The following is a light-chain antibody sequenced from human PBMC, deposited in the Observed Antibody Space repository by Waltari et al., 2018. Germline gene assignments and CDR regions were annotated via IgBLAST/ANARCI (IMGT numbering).Light chain of an antibody. CDR1: STTITNY. CDR3: ATWDDSLNGWV. Sequence: QSVLTQPPSASGAPGQEVSISCSGGSTTITNYVFWYQQFPGTAPQLLVYKGYGRPSGVPGRFSASKSGTSASLAISGLRSDDEADYYCATWDDSLNGWVFGGGTKLTVL. CDR2: KGY. V-gene: IGLV1-47*01. J-gene: IGLJ3*02.